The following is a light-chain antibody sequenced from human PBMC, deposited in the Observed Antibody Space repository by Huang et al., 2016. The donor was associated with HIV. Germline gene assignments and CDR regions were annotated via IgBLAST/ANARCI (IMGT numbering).Light chain of an antibody. V-gene: IGKV1-39*01. CDR1: QNITKS. CDR3: QQSFSVPRT. CDR2: TAS. Sequence: DIQMTQSPPSLSASVGDRVTFTCRANQNITKSLNWYQQKPGKAPKLLIYTASTLESGVPSRFSGGGSGSRFTLNITNLQPEDVATYYCQQSFSVPRTFGRGTTLEIK. J-gene: IGKJ1*01.